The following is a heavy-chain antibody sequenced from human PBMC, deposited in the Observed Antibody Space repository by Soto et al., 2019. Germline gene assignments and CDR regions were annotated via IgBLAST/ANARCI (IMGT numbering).Heavy chain of an antibody. CDR1: GASISYGGFS. Sequence: PSETLSLTCTVSGASISYGGFSWSWIRQSPGKGLEWIGYISHLENTYFHPSFKSRLTMSIDRSRNQFSLNLSSVTAADRAVYYCATSSDWSPLLDYWGQGTLVTVSS. CDR3: ATSSDWSPLLDY. CDR2: ISHLENT. D-gene: IGHD6-19*01. V-gene: IGHV4-30-2*06. J-gene: IGHJ4*02.